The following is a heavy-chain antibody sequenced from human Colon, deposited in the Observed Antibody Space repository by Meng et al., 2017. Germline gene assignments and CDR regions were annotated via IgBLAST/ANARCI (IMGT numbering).Heavy chain of an antibody. CDR1: GGSISRSGG. Sequence: QVQLQESGPGRVKPPETLSRPRAVSGGSISRSGGWSWVRQPPGKGLEWIGETSHSGSTNYSPSLKSRVTISLDKSKNQLSLKLNSVTAADTAVYYCASSDYYRSDYWGQGTLVTVSS. CDR3: ASSDYYRSDY. D-gene: IGHD3-22*01. V-gene: IGHV4-4*03. J-gene: IGHJ4*02. CDR2: TSHSGST.